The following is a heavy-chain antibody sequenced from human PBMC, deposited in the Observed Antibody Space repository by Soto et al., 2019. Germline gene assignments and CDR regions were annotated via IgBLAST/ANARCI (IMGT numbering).Heavy chain of an antibody. CDR3: ARAFYDFSRDRPSYYFDY. J-gene: IGHJ4*02. D-gene: IGHD3-3*01. CDR2: ISSSSSDI. V-gene: IGHV3-21*01. Sequence: GGSLRLSCAASGFTFSTYSVNWVRQAPGKGLEWVSFISSSSSDIYYADSVKGRFTISRDNARNSLYLQMNSLRAEDTAVYYCARAFYDFSRDRPSYYFDYWGQGTLVTVSS. CDR1: GFTFSTYS.